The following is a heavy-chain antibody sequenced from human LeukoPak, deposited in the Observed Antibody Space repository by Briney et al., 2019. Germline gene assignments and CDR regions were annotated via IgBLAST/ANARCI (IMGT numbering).Heavy chain of an antibody. J-gene: IGHJ3*02. V-gene: IGHV1-8*03. Sequence: ASVKVSCKASGYTFTSHDINWVRQATGQGLEWMGWMNPNSGNTGYAQKFQGRVTITRNTSISTAYMELSSLRSEDTAVYYCARSCIWGGGDCYFRDAFDIWGQGTMVTVSS. CDR3: ARSCIWGGGDCYFRDAFDI. D-gene: IGHD2-21*02. CDR1: GYTFTSHD. CDR2: MNPNSGNT.